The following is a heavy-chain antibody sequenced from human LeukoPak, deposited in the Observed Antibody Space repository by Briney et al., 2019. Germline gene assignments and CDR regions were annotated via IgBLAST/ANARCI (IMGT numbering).Heavy chain of an antibody. J-gene: IGHJ4*02. CDR3: ARDWYSAAGNSYFDY. CDR1: GYTFTGYY. CDR2: INPNSGGT. D-gene: IGHD6-13*01. Sequence: ASVKVSCKASGYTFTGYYMHWVRQAPGQGLEWMGWINPNSGGTNYAQKFQGRVTMTRDTSISTAYMELSRLRSDDTAVYYCARDWYSAAGNSYFDYWGQGALVTVSS. V-gene: IGHV1-2*02.